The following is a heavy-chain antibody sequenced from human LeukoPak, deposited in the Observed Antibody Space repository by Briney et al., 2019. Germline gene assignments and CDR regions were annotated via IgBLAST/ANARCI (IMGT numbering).Heavy chain of an antibody. CDR2: IHPSDSDT. V-gene: IGHV5-51*01. Sequence: PGESLKISCKGSGYSFTSYWIGWVRQMPGKGLEWMGIIHPSDSDTRYSPSFQGQVTISADKSVGTAYLQWSSLKASDTAIYYCARLNQGNAFDMWGQGTMVTVSS. J-gene: IGHJ3*02. CDR1: GYSFTSYW. CDR3: ARLNQGNAFDM. D-gene: IGHD1-14*01.